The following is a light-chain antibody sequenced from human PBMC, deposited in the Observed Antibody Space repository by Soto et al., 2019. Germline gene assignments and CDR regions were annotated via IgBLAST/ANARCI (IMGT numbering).Light chain of an antibody. CDR1: QSVSSSY. J-gene: IGKJ1*01. CDR2: GAS. V-gene: IGKV3-20*01. CDR3: QQYGSSPGT. Sequence: ELVLPPSQGTLSLSPGERAPLSCRASQSVSSSYLAWYKQKPGQAPRLLIYGASSRATGIPDRFSGSGSGKDFTITISRLEHEDFEVYYCQQYGSSPGTCGQGTKVDIK.